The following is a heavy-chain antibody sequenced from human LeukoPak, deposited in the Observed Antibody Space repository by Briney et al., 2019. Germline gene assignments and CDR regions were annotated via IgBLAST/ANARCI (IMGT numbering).Heavy chain of an antibody. Sequence: EASVKVSCKASGYTFSDYDINWVRQASGQGLEWMGGIIPIFGTANYAQKFQGRVTITTDESTSTAYMELSSLRSEDTAVYYCARGYDNSGWYYFDYWGQGTLVTVSS. J-gene: IGHJ4*02. CDR1: GYTFSDYD. CDR2: IIPIFGTA. D-gene: IGHD6-19*01. CDR3: ARGYDNSGWYYFDY. V-gene: IGHV1-69*05.